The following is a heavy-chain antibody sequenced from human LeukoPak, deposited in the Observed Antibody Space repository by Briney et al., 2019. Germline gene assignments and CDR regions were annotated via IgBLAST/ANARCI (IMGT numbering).Heavy chain of an antibody. J-gene: IGHJ4*02. V-gene: IGHV1-2*02. CDR1: GYTFTGYY. CDR2: INPNSGGT. Sequence: ASVKVSCKASGYTFTGYYMHWVRQAPGQGLEWMGWINPNSGGTNYAQKFQGRVTMTRDTSISTAYMELSRLRSDDTAVYYCARVPRERELRFDYWGQGTLVTVSS. D-gene: IGHD1-26*01. CDR3: ARVPRERELRFDY.